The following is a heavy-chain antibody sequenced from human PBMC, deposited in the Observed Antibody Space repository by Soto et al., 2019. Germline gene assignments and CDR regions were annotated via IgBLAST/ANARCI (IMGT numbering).Heavy chain of an antibody. CDR2: IGGSGTTI. J-gene: IGHJ5*02. Sequence: LRLSCVASGFPFSAYAMNWVRQTPGKGLEWVCGIGGSGTTIYCADSVKGRFTISRDNFGNTMYLQMNSVRVEDTAVYYCARSVWPLTWVDPWGQGTRVTVSS. CDR1: GFPFSAYA. CDR3: ARSVWPLTWVDP. V-gene: IGHV3-23*01. D-gene: IGHD3-16*01.